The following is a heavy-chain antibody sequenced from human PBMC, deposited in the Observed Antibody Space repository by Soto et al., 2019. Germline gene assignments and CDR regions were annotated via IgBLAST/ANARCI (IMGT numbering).Heavy chain of an antibody. V-gene: IGHV4-4*02. D-gene: IGHD3-3*01. CDR3: VSSLNYDFWRDGGRHFYFDY. CDR1: GGSISSSYW. J-gene: IGHJ4*02. CDR2: IYHGGTT. Sequence: QVQLQESGPGLVKPSGTLSLTCAVSGGSISSSYWWNWGRQTPRGGLEWIGKIYHGGTTNYNPSLKNRVTISVDKSKNQFSLKLTSVTAADTAVYYCVSSLNYDFWRDGGRHFYFDYWGRGILATVSS.